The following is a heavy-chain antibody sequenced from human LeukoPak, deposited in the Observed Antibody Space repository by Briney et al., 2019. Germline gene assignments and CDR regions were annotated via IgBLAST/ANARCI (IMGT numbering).Heavy chain of an antibody. V-gene: IGHV3-7*01. J-gene: IGHJ4*02. CDR3: AREGPYGSGSSFDH. Sequence: GGSLRLSCAASGFTFSSYWMSWVRQAPGKGLEWVANIKQDGSEKYYVDSVKGRFPISRDNAKNSLYLQMNSLRVEDTAVYYCAREGPYGSGSSFDHWGQGTLVTVSS. CDR1: GFTFSSYW. D-gene: IGHD3-10*01. CDR2: IKQDGSEK.